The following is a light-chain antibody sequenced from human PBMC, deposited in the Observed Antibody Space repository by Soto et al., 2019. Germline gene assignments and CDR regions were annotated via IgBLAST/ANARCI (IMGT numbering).Light chain of an antibody. CDR2: AAS. V-gene: IGKV1-16*02. CDR1: PGISNY. J-gene: IGKJ2*01. CDR3: QQYNSYPYT. Sequence: DIQMTQSPSSLSASVGDRVTITCRASPGISNYLAWFQQKPWTAPKCLIYAASSLQSGVPSKFSGSGSRTDFTLTTSSPQPEDFSTYYSQQYNSYPYTFGQGIKLEIK.